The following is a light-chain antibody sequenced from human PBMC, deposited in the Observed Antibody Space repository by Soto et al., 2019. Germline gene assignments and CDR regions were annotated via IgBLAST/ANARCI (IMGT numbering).Light chain of an antibody. V-gene: IGKV3-15*01. CDR2: GAS. CDR1: QSVSSN. CDR3: QQYQSLT. Sequence: EIVMTQSPATLSVSPGERATLSCRASQSVSSNLAWYPQKPGQAPRLLIYGASTRATGIPARFSGSGSGTEFTLTISSLQSEDFEVYYCQQYQSLTFGGGTKVESK. J-gene: IGKJ4*01.